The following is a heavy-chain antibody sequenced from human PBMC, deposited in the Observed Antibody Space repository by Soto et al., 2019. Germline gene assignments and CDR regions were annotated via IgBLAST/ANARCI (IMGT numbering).Heavy chain of an antibody. CDR3: ATTFDGANWFDP. CDR2: LYTNGST. CDR1: GASISGFY. J-gene: IGHJ5*02. V-gene: IGHV4-4*07. Sequence: PSETLSLTCRVSGASISGFYWTWIRQPAGRRLEWLGHLYTNGSTNYNPSLKSRVTMSVDTSKNQFSLKLSSVTAADTAVYYCATTFDGANWFDPWGQGTLVTVSS. D-gene: IGHD4-17*01.